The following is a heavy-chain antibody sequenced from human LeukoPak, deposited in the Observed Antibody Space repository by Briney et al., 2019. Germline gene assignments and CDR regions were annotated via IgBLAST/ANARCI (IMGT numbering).Heavy chain of an antibody. CDR3: AKASWGGATTTYFDY. J-gene: IGHJ4*02. CDR2: ISSSGGVT. V-gene: IGHV3-23*01. D-gene: IGHD1-26*01. Sequence: GGSLRLSCAVSGFIFSSYAMSWVRQAPGKGLEWVSIISSSGGVTYYADSVKGRFTISRDNSKNTLYLQMNSLRGEDTAIYYCAKASWGGATTTYFDYWGQGTLVTVSS. CDR1: GFIFSSYA.